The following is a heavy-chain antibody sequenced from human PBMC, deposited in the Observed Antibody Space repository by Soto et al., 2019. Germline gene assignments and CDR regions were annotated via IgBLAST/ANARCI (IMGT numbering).Heavy chain of an antibody. J-gene: IGHJ3*02. CDR2: IYHSGTT. CDR1: PGSIGTYS. V-gene: IGHV4-59*01. D-gene: IGHD2-15*01. Sequence: SVTLRRPCSVSPGSIGTYSWSWIRQPPGKGLEWIGYIYHSGTTNYNPSLKSRVTIFRDTSKNQFSLRLSSVTAADTAVYYCARGPGGTYDACGIWRKGTRVT. CDR3: ARGPGGTYDACGI.